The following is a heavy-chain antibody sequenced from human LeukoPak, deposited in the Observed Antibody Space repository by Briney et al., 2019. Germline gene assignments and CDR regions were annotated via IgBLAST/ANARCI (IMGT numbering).Heavy chain of an antibody. CDR1: GFTFSSFW. CDR3: ARSGWPPLGSRY. Sequence: GGSLRLSCAGSGFTFSSFWMSWVREAPGKGLEWVANIKQDGSEKYYVDSVKGRFTISKDNAKNALYMQMNSLRADDTAVYYCARSGWPPLGSRYWGLGTLVTVSS. D-gene: IGHD3-10*01. V-gene: IGHV3-7*01. CDR2: IKQDGSEK. J-gene: IGHJ4*02.